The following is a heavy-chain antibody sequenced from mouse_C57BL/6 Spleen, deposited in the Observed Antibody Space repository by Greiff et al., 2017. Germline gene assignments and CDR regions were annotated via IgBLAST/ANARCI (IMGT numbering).Heavy chain of an antibody. D-gene: IGHD2-4*01. CDR2: ISGGGGNT. J-gene: IGHJ3*01. Sequence: EVKVVESGGGLVKPGGSLKLSCAASGFTFSSYTVSWVRQTPEKRLEWVATISGGGGNTYYPDSVKGRFTISRDNAKNTLYLQMSSLRSEDTALYYCARQGYDYDVGWFAYWGQGTLVTVSA. CDR1: GFTFSSYT. CDR3: ARQGYDYDVGWFAY. V-gene: IGHV5-9*01.